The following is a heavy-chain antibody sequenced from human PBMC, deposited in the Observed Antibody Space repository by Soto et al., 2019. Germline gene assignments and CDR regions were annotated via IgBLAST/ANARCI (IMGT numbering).Heavy chain of an antibody. CDR1: GFTFRTYW. D-gene: IGHD5-18*01. J-gene: IGHJ6*02. Sequence: TGGSLRLSCGASGFTFRTYWLSWVRQVPGKGLEWVANINQDGSGKNYVDSVKGRFTISRDNAKNSLHLQMSSLRAEDTALYYCARDGSTSWYSYDYHGMDVWGQGTTVTVSS. V-gene: IGHV3-7*05. CDR2: INQDGSGK. CDR3: ARDGSTSWYSYDYHGMDV.